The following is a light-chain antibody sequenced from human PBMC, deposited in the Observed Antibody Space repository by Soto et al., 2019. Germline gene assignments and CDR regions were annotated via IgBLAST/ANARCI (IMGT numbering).Light chain of an antibody. Sequence: EIVLTQSPGTLSLSPGERASLSCRASQSVSSNYLAWYQQKPGQAPRLLLYSVSSRATGIPDRFSGSGSGTDFTLTISRLEPEDFAVYYCQQYDSSYTFGQGTKLEIK. V-gene: IGKV3-20*01. CDR1: QSVSSNY. CDR3: QQYDSSYT. CDR2: SVS. J-gene: IGKJ2*01.